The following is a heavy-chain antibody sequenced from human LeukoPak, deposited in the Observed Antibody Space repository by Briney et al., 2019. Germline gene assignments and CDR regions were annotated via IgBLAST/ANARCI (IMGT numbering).Heavy chain of an antibody. J-gene: IGHJ3*02. CDR1: GYSFTSYW. Sequence: GESLKISCKGSGYSFTSYWMTWVRQMPGKSLEWKGIIYPGDSDTRYGPSFQGQVTISADKSISTAYLQWSSLKASDTAMYCCARPLGSYGTIDAFDIWGQGTMVTVSS. CDR3: ARPLGSYGTIDAFDI. D-gene: IGHD5-18*01. V-gene: IGHV5-51*01. CDR2: IYPGDSDT.